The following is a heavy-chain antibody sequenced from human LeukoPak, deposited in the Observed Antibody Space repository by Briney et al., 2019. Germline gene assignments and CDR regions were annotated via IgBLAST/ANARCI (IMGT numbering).Heavy chain of an antibody. CDR1: GFTFSSYA. J-gene: IGHJ6*02. Sequence: PGASLRLSCAASGFTFSSYAMSWVRQAPGKGLEWVSAISGSGGSTYYADSVKGRFTISRDNSKNTLYLQMNGLRAEDTAVYYCAKDGGVVVPAAIERDYYCGMDVWGQGTTVTVSS. D-gene: IGHD2-2*01. CDR2: ISGSGGST. V-gene: IGHV3-23*01. CDR3: AKDGGVVVPAAIERDYYCGMDV.